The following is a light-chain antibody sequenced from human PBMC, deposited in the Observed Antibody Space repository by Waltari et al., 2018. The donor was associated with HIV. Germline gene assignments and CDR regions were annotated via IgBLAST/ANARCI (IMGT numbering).Light chain of an antibody. V-gene: IGLV2-23*02. CDR1: TSDVGSYNL. Sequence: QSALTQPASVSGSPGQSITISCTATTSDVGSYNLASWYQQHPGKAPTLMIYEVTKRPSGVSNRFSGSKSGNTASLTISGLQAEDEADYFCCSYAGSSTLVFGGGTKLTVL. CDR2: EVT. CDR3: CSYAGSSTLV. J-gene: IGLJ2*01.